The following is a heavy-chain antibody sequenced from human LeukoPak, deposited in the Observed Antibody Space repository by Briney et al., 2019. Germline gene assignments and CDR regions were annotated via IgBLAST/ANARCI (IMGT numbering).Heavy chain of an antibody. CDR1: GFTVSSNE. CDR2: ISGGST. CDR3: ASDPFTISAYDAFNI. D-gene: IGHD3-3*02. J-gene: IGHJ3*02. V-gene: IGHV3-38-3*01. Sequence: GGSLRLSCAASGFTVSSNEMSWVRQAPGKGLEWVSSISGGSTYYADSRKGRFTISRDNSKNTLHLQMNSLRVEDTAVYYCASDPFTISAYDAFNIWGQGTVVTVSS.